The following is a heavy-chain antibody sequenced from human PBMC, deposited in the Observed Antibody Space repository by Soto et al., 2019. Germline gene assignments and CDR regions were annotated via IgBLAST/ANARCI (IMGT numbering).Heavy chain of an antibody. CDR1: GGSISSYH. Sequence: SDTLSLTCTVPGGSISSYHWSWIRQSPGKGLEWIGYVFYTGSTKYNPALKRRVTLSVDTSKNQFSLKLSSVSAADTRLYYCARSYSGTFYGYDTWGQGILVTVSS. V-gene: IGHV4-59*01. J-gene: IGHJ5*02. CDR3: ARSYSGTFYGYDT. D-gene: IGHD1-26*01. CDR2: VFYTGST.